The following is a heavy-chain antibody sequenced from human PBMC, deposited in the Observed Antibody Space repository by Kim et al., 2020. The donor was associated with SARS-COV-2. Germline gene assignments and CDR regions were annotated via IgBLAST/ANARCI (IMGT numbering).Heavy chain of an antibody. CDR3: ARANRHLWRGSSYYYGMDV. CDR2: IYYSGST. Sequence: SETLSLTCTVSGGSISSYYWSWIRQPPGKGLEWIGYIYYSGSTNYNPSLKRRVTISVDTSKNKFSLKLSSVTAADTAVYYCARANRHLWRGSSYYYGMDV. V-gene: IGHV4-59*13. D-gene: IGHD3-3*02. CDR1: GGSISSYY. J-gene: IGHJ6*01.